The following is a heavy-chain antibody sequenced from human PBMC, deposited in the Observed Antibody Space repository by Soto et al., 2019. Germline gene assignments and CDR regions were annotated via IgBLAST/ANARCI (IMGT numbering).Heavy chain of an antibody. D-gene: IGHD6-13*01. V-gene: IGHV3-53*01. CDR1: GFTVSSNY. J-gene: IGHJ4*02. Sequence: EVQLVESGGGLIQPGGSLRLSCAASGFTVSSNYMSWVRQAPGKGLEWVSVIYSGGSTYYADSVKGRFTISRDNSKNTRYLQRNSLSAEDTAVYYCARVRGSSSWYRGVVDYWGQGTLVTVSS. CDR2: IYSGGST. CDR3: ARVRGSSSWYRGVVDY.